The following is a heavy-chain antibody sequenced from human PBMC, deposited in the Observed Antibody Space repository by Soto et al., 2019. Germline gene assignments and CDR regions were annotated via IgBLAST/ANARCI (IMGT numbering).Heavy chain of an antibody. Sequence: EVQLLGSGGGLVQPGGYLRLSCAASGFTFNNYAMNWVRQAPGKGLEWVSGISGSGGTTYYADSVKGRFTISRDNSRNTLYLQMISLRAGDTAVYYCAKGDRSYCGADCYSDHWGQGTLVTVSS. CDR2: ISGSGGTT. CDR3: AKGDRSYCGADCYSDH. J-gene: IGHJ5*02. D-gene: IGHD2-21*02. CDR1: GFTFNNYA. V-gene: IGHV3-23*01.